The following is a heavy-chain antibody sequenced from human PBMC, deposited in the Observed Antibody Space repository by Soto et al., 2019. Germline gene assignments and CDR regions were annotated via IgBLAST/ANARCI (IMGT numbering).Heavy chain of an antibody. D-gene: IGHD1-7*01. J-gene: IGHJ4*02. V-gene: IGHV4-59*01. Sequence: SETLSLTCTVSGGSISSYYWSWIRQPPGKGLEWIGYIYYSGSTNYNPSLKSRVTISVDTSKNQFPLKLSSVTAADTAVYYCARGGDFKNYEYYFDYWGQGTLVTVSS. CDR2: IYYSGST. CDR3: ARGGDFKNYEYYFDY. CDR1: GGSISSYY.